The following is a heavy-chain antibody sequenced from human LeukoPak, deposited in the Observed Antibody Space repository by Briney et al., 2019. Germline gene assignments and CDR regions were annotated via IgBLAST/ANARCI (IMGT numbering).Heavy chain of an antibody. V-gene: IGHV1-46*01. CDR1: GYIFTSYY. CDR2: INPSGGST. J-gene: IGHJ5*02. CDR3: ARDNSVEDTAWWFDP. D-gene: IGHD4-23*01. Sequence: GASVKVSCKASGYIFTSYYMHWVRQAPGQGLEWMGIINPSGGSTSYAQKFQGRVTMTRDMSTSTDYMELSSLRSEDTAVYYCARDNSVEDTAWWFDPWGQGTLVTVS.